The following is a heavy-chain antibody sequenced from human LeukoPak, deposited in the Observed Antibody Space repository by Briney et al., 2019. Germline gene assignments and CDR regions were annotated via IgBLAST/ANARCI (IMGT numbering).Heavy chain of an antibody. Sequence: GESLKISCKGSGYSFTSYWIGWVRQMPGKGLEWMGIIYPGDSDTRYSPSFQGQVTISADKSISTAYLQWSSLKASDTAMYYCVLHSEQMCETSHFAYYGSGSYCPGDYWGQGTLVTVSS. CDR1: GYSFTSYW. V-gene: IGHV5-51*01. CDR3: VLHSEQMCETSHFAYYGSGSYCPGDY. D-gene: IGHD3-10*01. J-gene: IGHJ4*02. CDR2: IYPGDSDT.